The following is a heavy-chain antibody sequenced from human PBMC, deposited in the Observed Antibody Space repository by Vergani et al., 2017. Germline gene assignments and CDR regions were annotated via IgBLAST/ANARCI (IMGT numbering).Heavy chain of an antibody. CDR3: ASGGHGSENGGDLQL. CDR1: ESSFISNE. CDR2: INPIDSKI. J-gene: IGHJ3*01. Sequence: EVMLVQSGAEVKKPGESLKISCKYSESSFISNEIAWVRQMSGKGLQWMGNINPIDSKIAYSPSFQGQAIMSLDKSITTTYLQWRSLKASDTATYFCASGGHGSENGGDLQLWGQGTNITVSS. D-gene: IGHD3-10*01. V-gene: IGHV5-51*03.